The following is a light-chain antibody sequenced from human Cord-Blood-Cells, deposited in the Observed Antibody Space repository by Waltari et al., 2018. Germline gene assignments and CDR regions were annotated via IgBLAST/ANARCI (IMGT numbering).Light chain of an antibody. CDR2: DVS. V-gene: IGLV2-11*01. CDR1: SSDVGGYKY. Sequence: SALTQPRSVSGSPGQSVTISCTGTSSDVGGYKYVSWYQPHPGKAPKLMIYDVSKRPHGVPDRCSCSNSGNTASVTISGLQAEDEADYYCCSYAGSLWVFGGGTKLTVL. J-gene: IGLJ3*02. CDR3: CSYAGSLWV.